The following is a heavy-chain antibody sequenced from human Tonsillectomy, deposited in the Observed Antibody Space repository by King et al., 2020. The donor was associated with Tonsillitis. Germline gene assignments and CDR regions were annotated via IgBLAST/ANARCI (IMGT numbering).Heavy chain of an antibody. Sequence: VQLVESGGGVVQPERSLRLSCAASGFTFSIYSMHWVRQAPGKGLEWVAGISYDGSNKYYADSVKGRFTISRDNSKNTLYLQMNSLRAEDTAVYYCARGDYDYVWGSLDYWGQGTLVTVSS. CDR2: ISYDGSNK. D-gene: IGHD3-16*01. V-gene: IGHV3-30*01. CDR1: GFTFSIYS. CDR3: ARGDYDYVWGSLDY. J-gene: IGHJ4*02.